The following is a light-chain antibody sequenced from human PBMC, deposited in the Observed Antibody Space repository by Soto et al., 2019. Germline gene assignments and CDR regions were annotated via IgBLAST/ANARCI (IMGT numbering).Light chain of an antibody. J-gene: IGKJ2*01. CDR2: TAS. Sequence: DIEMTQSPSSLSASVGDRVAITCRASQTISTYLNWYHQKPGTAPKLLIYTASSLQGGVPPRFSGNGSGTLFTLTLSSLQPEDSGIYYCQQSYSRPYTFGQGSKVDSK. CDR3: QQSYSRPYT. CDR1: QTISTY. V-gene: IGKV1-39*01.